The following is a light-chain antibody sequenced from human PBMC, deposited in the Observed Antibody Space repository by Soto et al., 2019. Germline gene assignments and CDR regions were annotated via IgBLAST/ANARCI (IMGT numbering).Light chain of an antibody. CDR2: GAS. CDR3: QQYGSSLWT. J-gene: IGKJ1*01. CDR1: QSVSSSY. Sequence: EIVLTQSPGTLSLSPGERATLSCRASQSVSSSYLAWYQQKPGQAPRLLISGASSRATSIPDRFSGSGSGTDFTLTISRLEPEDFAVYYCQQYGSSLWTFGHGTKVEIK. V-gene: IGKV3-20*01.